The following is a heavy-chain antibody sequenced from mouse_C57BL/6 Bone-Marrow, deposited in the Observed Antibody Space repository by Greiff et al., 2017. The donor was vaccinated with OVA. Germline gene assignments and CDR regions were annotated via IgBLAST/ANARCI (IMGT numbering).Heavy chain of an antibody. V-gene: IGHV3-6*01. CDR1: GYSITSGYY. CDR2: ISYDGSN. Sequence: VQLVESGPGLVKPSQSLSLTCSVTGYSITSGYYWNWIRQFPGNKLEWMGYISYDGSNNYNPSLKNRISITRDTSKNQFFLKLNSVTTEDTATYYCARFLAYWGQGTLVTVSA. CDR3: ARFLAY. J-gene: IGHJ3*01.